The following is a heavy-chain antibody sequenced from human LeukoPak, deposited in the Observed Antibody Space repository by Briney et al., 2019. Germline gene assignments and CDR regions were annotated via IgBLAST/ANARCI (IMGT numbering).Heavy chain of an antibody. CDR2: INPNSGGT. D-gene: IGHD3-3*01. Sequence: ASVKVSCKASGYTFTGYYMHWVRQAPGQGLEWMGWINPNSGGTNYAQKFQGWVTMTRDTSISTAYMELSRLRSDDTAVYYCARDLPFGVVIGWFDPWGQGTLVTVSS. J-gene: IGHJ5*02. CDR1: GYTFTGYY. V-gene: IGHV1-2*04. CDR3: ARDLPFGVVIGWFDP.